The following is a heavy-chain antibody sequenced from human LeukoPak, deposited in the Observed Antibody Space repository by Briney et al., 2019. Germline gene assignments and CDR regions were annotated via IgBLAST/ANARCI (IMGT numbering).Heavy chain of an antibody. J-gene: IGHJ4*02. CDR1: GFTFSSYA. CDR2: ISGSGGST. V-gene: IGHV3-23*01. D-gene: IGHD1-14*01. CDR3: AKDHPGGIGGLSFDY. Sequence: HPGGSLRLSCAASGFTFSSYAMSWVRQAPGKWLEWVAAISGSGGSTYYADSVKGRFTISRDNSKNTLYLQMNSLRAEDTAVYYCAKDHPGGIGGLSFDYWGQGTLVTVSS.